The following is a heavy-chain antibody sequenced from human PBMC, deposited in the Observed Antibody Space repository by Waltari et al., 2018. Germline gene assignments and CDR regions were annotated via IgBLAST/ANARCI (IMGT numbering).Heavy chain of an antibody. V-gene: IGHV3-74*01. Sequence: EVQLAESGGGLVQPGESLRLACPASGFTFSPYWMHWFRQGPGKGLVWVSRINTDGSTINYADSVKGRFTISRDNAKNTLYLQMNSLRAEDTAVYYCTREDYGGKDYWGQGTLVTVSS. CDR1: GFTFSPYW. CDR3: TREDYGGKDY. CDR2: INTDGSTI. J-gene: IGHJ4*02. D-gene: IGHD4-17*01.